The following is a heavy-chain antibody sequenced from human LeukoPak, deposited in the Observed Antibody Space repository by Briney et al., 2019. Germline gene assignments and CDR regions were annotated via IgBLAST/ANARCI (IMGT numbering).Heavy chain of an antibody. J-gene: IGHJ4*02. CDR2: LSGSSSYT. CDR3: AKDYYFDS. CDR1: GFTFSSPA. Sequence: PGGSLRLSCVGSGFTFSSPAMSWVRQAPGKGLEWVSTLSGSSSYTYYADSVEGRFTISRDISKNTLYLQMNSLRVEDTAMYYCAKDYYFDSWGQGTVVTVSS. V-gene: IGHV3-23*01.